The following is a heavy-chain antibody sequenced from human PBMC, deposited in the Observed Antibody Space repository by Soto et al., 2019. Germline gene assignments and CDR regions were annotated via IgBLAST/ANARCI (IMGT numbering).Heavy chain of an antibody. CDR2: ISSSSSTI. J-gene: IGHJ6*02. D-gene: IGHD2-15*01. V-gene: IGHV3-48*02. CDR3: ARDQGGCSGCSCYYYYYYGMDV. Sequence: GGSLRLSCAASGFTFSSDSMNWGRHAPGKGLEWVSYISSSSSTIYYADSVKGRFTISRDNAKNSLYLQMNSLRDEDTAVYYCARDQGGCSGCSCYYYYYYGMDVWGQGTTVIVSS. CDR1: GFTFSSDS.